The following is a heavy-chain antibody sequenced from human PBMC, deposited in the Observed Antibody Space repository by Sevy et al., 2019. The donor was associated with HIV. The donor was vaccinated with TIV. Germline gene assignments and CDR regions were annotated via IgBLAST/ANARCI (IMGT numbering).Heavy chain of an antibody. CDR2: IIPIFGTA. CDR3: AREGLGYCSSTSCLYYYYGMDV. V-gene: IGHV1-69*13. D-gene: IGHD2-2*01. J-gene: IGHJ6*02. Sequence: ASVKVSCKASGGTFSSYAISWVRQAPGQGLEWMGGIIPIFGTANYAQKFQGRVTITADESTSTAYMELSSLRSEDTAVYYCAREGLGYCSSTSCLYYYYGMDVWGRGTTVTVSS. CDR1: GGTFSSYA.